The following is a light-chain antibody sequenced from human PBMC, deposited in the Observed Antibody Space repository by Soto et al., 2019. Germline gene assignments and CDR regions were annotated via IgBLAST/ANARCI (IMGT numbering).Light chain of an antibody. CDR2: GAS. CDR3: QQYGSSPA. Sequence: EIVLTQSPGTLTLSPGERATLSCRASQSVSSSYLAWYHQKPGQAPRLLICGASSRATGIPDRFSGSGSGTDFTLIISRLEPEDFAVYYCQQYGSSPAFGGGTKVEI. J-gene: IGKJ4*01. CDR1: QSVSSSY. V-gene: IGKV3-20*01.